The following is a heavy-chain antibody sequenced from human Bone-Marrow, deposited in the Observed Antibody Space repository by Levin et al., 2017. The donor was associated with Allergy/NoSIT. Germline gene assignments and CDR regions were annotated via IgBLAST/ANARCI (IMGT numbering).Heavy chain of an antibody. CDR1: GFTFSDYY. V-gene: IGHV3-11*01. J-gene: IGHJ5*02. CDR2: ISSSGSTI. CDR3: AREREVAGGFNWFDP. D-gene: IGHD6-19*01. Sequence: LSLTCAASGFTFSDYYMSWIRPAPGKGLEWVSYISSSGSTIYYADSVKGRFTISRDNAKNSLYLQMNSLRAEDTAVYYCAREREVAGGFNWFDPWGQGTLVTVSS.